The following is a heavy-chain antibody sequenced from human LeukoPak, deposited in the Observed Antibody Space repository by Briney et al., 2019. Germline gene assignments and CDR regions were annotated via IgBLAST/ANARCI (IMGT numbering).Heavy chain of an antibody. CDR2: IYSGGST. Sequence: GGSLRLSCAASGFTVSSNYMSWVRQAPGKGLEWVSVIYSGGSTYYADSVKGRFTISRDNSKNSVYLQMNSLRDEDTAVYYCARVGRVTTPRYCDYWGQGTLVTVSS. V-gene: IGHV3-66*01. D-gene: IGHD4-17*01. J-gene: IGHJ4*02. CDR3: ARVGRVTTPRYCDY. CDR1: GFTVSSNY.